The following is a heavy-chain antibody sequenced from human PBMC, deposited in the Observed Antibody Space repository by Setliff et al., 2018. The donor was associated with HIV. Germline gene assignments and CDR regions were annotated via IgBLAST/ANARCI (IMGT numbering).Heavy chain of an antibody. J-gene: IGHJ4*02. V-gene: IGHV4-39*01. CDR3: AKLLPAADMAREIDS. CDR1: GDSISRRIYY. CDR2: FCYSGSS. Sequence: SETLSLTCTVSGDSISRRIYYWGWIRQPPGKGLEWIGNFCYSGSSHYNPSLKSRVTISVDTSKNQFSLKLISVSAADTAVYYCAKLLPAADMAREIDSWGQGTLVTVSS. D-gene: IGHD2-2*01.